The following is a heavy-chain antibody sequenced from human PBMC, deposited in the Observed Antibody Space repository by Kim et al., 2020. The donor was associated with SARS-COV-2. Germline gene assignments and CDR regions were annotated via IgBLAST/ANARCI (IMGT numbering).Heavy chain of an antibody. D-gene: IGHD3-22*01. Sequence: GGSLRLSCVVSGSTFSDFGMNWVRQAPGKGLDWVSGISAGGDRTHYADSVKGRFTVSRDNSKDTLYLQMNSLRADDTAVYYCAKVLPTGYYYDFWGHGTLVTVSS. J-gene: IGHJ5*01. V-gene: IGHV3-23*01. CDR2: ISAGGDRT. CDR1: GSTFSDFG. CDR3: AKVLPTGYYYDF.